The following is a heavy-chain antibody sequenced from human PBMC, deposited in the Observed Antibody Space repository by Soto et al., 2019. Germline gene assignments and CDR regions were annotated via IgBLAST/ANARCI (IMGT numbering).Heavy chain of an antibody. Sequence: ASVKVSCKASGGTFSSYAISWVRQAPGQGLEWMGWIIPISGGTNYAQKFQGWVTMTRDKSISTAYMELSRLRSDDTAVYYCARALRDYDILTGPSWFDPWGQGTLVTVSS. CDR2: IIPISGGT. J-gene: IGHJ5*02. V-gene: IGHV1-2*04. CDR3: ARALRDYDILTGPSWFDP. D-gene: IGHD3-9*01. CDR1: GGTFSSYA.